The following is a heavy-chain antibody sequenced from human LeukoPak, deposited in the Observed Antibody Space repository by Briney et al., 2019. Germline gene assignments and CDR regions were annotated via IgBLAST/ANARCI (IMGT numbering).Heavy chain of an antibody. Sequence: GGSLRLSCAASGFTFSDYYMSWIRQAPGKGLEWVSYISSSGSTIYYADSVKGRFTISRDNAKNSLYLQMNSLGAEDTAVYYCARLMVDTAMVTFFDPWGQGTLVTVSS. CDR2: ISSSGSTI. CDR3: ARLMVDTAMVTFFDP. V-gene: IGHV3-11*04. D-gene: IGHD5-18*01. J-gene: IGHJ5*02. CDR1: GFTFSDYY.